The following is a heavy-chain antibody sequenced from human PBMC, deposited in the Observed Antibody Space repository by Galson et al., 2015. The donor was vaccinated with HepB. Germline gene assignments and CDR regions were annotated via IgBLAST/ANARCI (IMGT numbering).Heavy chain of an antibody. CDR2: ISSSSSYI. D-gene: IGHD1-14*01. CDR3: ARGRPGDYYYYYYMDV. CDR1: GFTFSSYS. Sequence: SLRLSCAASGFTFSSYSMNWVRQAPGKGLEWVSSISSSSSYIYYADSVKGRFTISRDNAKNSLYLQMNSLRAEDTAVYYCARGRPGDYYYYYYMDVWGKGTTVTVSS. V-gene: IGHV3-21*01. J-gene: IGHJ6*03.